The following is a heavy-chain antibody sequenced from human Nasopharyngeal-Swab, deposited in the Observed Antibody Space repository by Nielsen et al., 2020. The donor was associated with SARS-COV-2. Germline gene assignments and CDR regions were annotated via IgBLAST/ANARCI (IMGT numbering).Heavy chain of an antibody. CDR2: ISSTGSTI. J-gene: IGHJ5*02. CDR3: ARGHGVWFGEPDNWFDP. CDR1: GFTLSSYE. Sequence: GGSLRLSCAASGFTLSSYEMNWVRQAPGKGLEWISYISSTGSTIYNADSVKGRFTVSRENAKNSMFLQMISLRAEDTAVYYCARGHGVWFGEPDNWFDPWGQGTLVTVSS. V-gene: IGHV3-48*03. D-gene: IGHD3-10*01.